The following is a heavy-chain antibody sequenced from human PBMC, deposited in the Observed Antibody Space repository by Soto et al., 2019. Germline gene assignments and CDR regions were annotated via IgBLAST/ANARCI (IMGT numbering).Heavy chain of an antibody. Sequence: GESLKISCAASGFTFSSYAMSWVRQAPGKGLEWVSAISGSGGSTYYADSVKGRFTISRDNSKNTLYLQMNSLRAEDTAVYYCAIPYGSGSYKAYPYYYYGMDVWGQGTTVTVSS. V-gene: IGHV3-23*01. CDR2: ISGSGGST. CDR3: AIPYGSGSYKAYPYYYYGMDV. D-gene: IGHD3-10*01. CDR1: GFTFSSYA. J-gene: IGHJ6*02.